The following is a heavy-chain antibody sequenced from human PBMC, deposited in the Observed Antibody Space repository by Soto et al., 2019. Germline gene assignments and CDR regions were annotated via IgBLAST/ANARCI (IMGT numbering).Heavy chain of an antibody. V-gene: IGHV1-2*02. CDR2: INPNSGGT. J-gene: IGHJ6*02. CDR3: ARGFYGSDYYGMDV. CDR1: GYTFTGYY. Sequence: ASVKVSCKASGYTFTGYYIHWVRQAPGQGLEWMAWINPNSGGTKFAQKFQDRISATRDTSISTAYLGLTSLTSDDTAVYYCARGFYGSDYYGMDVWGQGTTVTVSS. D-gene: IGHD3-10*01.